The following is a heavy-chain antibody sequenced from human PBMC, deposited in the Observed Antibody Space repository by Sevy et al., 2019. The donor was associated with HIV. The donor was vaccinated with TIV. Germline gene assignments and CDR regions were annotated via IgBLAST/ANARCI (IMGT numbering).Heavy chain of an antibody. Sequence: GGSLRLSCAASGFTFDDYAMHWVRQAPGKGLEWVSGICWNSGSIGYADSVKGRFTISRDNAKNSLYLQMNSLRAEDTALYYCAKDTAPHYYDSSGQYYYYYGMDVWGQGTTVTVSS. D-gene: IGHD3-22*01. CDR2: ICWNSGSI. CDR3: AKDTAPHYYDSSGQYYYYYGMDV. V-gene: IGHV3-9*01. J-gene: IGHJ6*02. CDR1: GFTFDDYA.